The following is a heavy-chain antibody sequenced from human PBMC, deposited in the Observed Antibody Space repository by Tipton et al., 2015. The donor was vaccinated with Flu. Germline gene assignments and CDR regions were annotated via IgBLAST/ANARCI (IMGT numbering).Heavy chain of an antibody. Sequence: TLSLTCTVSGGSTSSGSYYWGWIRQPAGKGLEWIGRIYTSGSTKYNPSLKSRVTISVDTSKNRFALKLSSATAADTAVYYCARGMRQGGYGMDVWGQGTTVTVS. J-gene: IGHJ6*02. CDR1: GGSTSSGSYY. CDR3: ARGMRQGGYGMDV. D-gene: IGHD3-16*01. V-gene: IGHV4-61*02. CDR2: IYTSGST.